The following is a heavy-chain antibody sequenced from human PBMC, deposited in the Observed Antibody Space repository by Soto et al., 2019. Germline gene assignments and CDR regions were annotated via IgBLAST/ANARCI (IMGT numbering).Heavy chain of an antibody. V-gene: IGHV1-8*02. J-gene: IGHJ3*02. CDR3: ATRRTSYYDILTAPGAFDI. Sequence: GASVKVSCKASGYTFTSYGISWVRQAPGQGLEWMGWMNPNSGNTGYAQKFQGRVTMTRNTSISTAYMELSSLRSEDTAVYYCATRRTSYYDILTAPGAFDIWGQGTMVTVSS. D-gene: IGHD3-9*01. CDR2: MNPNSGNT. CDR1: GYTFTSYG.